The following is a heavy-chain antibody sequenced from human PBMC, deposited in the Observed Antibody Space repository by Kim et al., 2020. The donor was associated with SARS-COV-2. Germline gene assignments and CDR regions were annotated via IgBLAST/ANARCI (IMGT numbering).Heavy chain of an antibody. D-gene: IGHD1-26*01. J-gene: IGHJ6*03. CDR3: ARGIPELYDMDV. Sequence: YTDSVKGRITISRDHAKNTLYMQMNSLRAEDTAVYYCARGIPELYDMDVWGKGTTVTVSS. V-gene: IGHV3-21*01.